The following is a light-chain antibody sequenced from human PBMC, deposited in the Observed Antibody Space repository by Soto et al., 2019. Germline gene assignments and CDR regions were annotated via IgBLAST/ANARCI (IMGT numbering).Light chain of an antibody. Sequence: EIVLTQSPATLSLSPGERATLSCRASQSVSSYLAWYQQKPGQAPRLLIYDASNRATGIPARFSGSGSGTDFTLTISSLEPEDFAVYYCQQYGSSPPFGGGTKVDIK. CDR2: DAS. CDR1: QSVSSY. J-gene: IGKJ4*01. V-gene: IGKV3-11*01. CDR3: QQYGSSPP.